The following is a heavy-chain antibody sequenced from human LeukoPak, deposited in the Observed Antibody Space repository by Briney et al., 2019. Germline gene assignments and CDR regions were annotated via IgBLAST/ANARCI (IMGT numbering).Heavy chain of an antibody. CDR2: INPNSGGT. D-gene: IGHD5-24*01. J-gene: IGHJ4*02. CDR3: ARVSGRLQRSATLDY. Sequence: ASVKVSCKASGYTFTGYYMHWVRQAPGQGLEWMGWINPNSGGTNYAQKFQGRGTMTRDTSISTAYMELSRLRSDATAVYYCARVSGRLQRSATLDYWGQGTLVTVPS. CDR1: GYTFTGYY. V-gene: IGHV1-2*02.